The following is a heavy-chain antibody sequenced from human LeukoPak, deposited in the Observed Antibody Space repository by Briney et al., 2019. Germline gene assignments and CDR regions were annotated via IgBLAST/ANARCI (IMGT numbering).Heavy chain of an antibody. V-gene: IGHV3-30*18. CDR2: ISYDGSSK. Sequence: GRSLRLSCAASGFTFSSYGMHWVRQAPGKGLEWVAVISYDGSSKYYADTVKGRFTISRDNSKNTLYLQMNSLRAEDTAVYYCAKGLLRSNWFDPWGQGTLVTVSS. CDR1: GFTFSSYG. J-gene: IGHJ5*02. D-gene: IGHD2-21*02. CDR3: AKGLLRSNWFDP.